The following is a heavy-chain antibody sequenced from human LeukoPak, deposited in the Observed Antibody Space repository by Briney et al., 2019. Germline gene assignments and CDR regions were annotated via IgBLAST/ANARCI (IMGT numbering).Heavy chain of an antibody. J-gene: IGHJ4*02. D-gene: IGHD5-12*01. CDR3: ARGGYSFDY. CDR1: GFSLSGYW. V-gene: IGHV3-7*01. Sequence: GGSLRLSCATSGFSLSGYWMSWVRQAPGKGPEWVARLRADGNEKYYVDSVKGRFTISRDNAKNSLYLQMNSLRVEDTAVYYCARGGYSFDYLGQGTLVTVSS. CDR2: LRADGNEK.